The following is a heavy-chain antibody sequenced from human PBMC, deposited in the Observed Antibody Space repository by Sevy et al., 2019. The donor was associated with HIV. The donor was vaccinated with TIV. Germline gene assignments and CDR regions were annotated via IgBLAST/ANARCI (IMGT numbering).Heavy chain of an antibody. D-gene: IGHD3-9*01. CDR1: GFTFTNYG. Sequence: GGSLRLSCAASGFTFTNYGMHWVRQAPGKGLEWVSGISNSGANTYYADSVRGRFTVSRDNSKNTVYLQLNSLRAEDTAIYYCAKEWTLLSDWSGEFDYWGQGTLVTVSS. CDR2: ISNSGANT. CDR3: AKEWTLLSDWSGEFDY. V-gene: IGHV3-23*01. J-gene: IGHJ4*02.